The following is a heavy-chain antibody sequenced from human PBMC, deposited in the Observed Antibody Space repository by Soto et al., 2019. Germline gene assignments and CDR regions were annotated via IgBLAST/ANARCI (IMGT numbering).Heavy chain of an antibody. J-gene: IGHJ5*02. CDR2: IIPIFGTA. CDR1: GGTFSSYA. D-gene: IGHD3-9*01. V-gene: IGHV1-69*13. CDR3: ARGRLLLRTWFDP. Sequence: SVKVSCKASGGTFSSYAISWVRQAPGQGLEWMGGIIPIFGTANYAQKFQGRVTITADESTSTAYMELSSLRSEDTAVYYCARGRLLLRTWFDPWGQGTLVTVSS.